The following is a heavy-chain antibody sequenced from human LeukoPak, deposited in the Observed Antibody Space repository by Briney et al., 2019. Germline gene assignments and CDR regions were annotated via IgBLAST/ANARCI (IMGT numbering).Heavy chain of an antibody. CDR2: INSDGSST. CDR3: ARDVPLRYYYGMDV. D-gene: IGHD2-2*01. J-gene: IGHJ6*02. CDR1: GSTFSSYW. Sequence: QPGGSLRLSCAASGSTFSSYWMHWVRQAPGKGLVWVSRINSDGSSTIYADSVKGGFTISRDNAKNTLYLQMNSLRAEDTAVYYCARDVPLRYYYGMDVWGQRTTDTVSS. V-gene: IGHV3-74*01.